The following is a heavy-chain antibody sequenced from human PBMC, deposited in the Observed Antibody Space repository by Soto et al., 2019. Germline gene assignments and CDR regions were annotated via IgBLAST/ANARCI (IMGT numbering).Heavy chain of an antibody. Sequence: QVQLVESGGGVVQPGRSLRLSCAASGFTFSSYGMHWVRQAPGKGLEWVSVISYDGSNKYYADSVKGRFTISRDNSKNTLYLQMNSLRAEDTAVYYCAKGVGYGMDVWGQGTTVTVS. CDR1: GFTFSSYG. CDR2: ISYDGSNK. V-gene: IGHV3-30*18. J-gene: IGHJ6*02. D-gene: IGHD2-15*01. CDR3: AKGVGYGMDV.